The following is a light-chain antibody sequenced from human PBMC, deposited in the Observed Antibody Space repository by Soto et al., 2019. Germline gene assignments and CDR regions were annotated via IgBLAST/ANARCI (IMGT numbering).Light chain of an antibody. Sequence: EIVLTQSPGTLSLSPGERATLSCRASQSVSSSYLAWYQQKPGQAPRLLIYGASSRATGIPDRFSGSGSETDFTLTISRLEPDDFAVYYCQHYGSSSWTFGQGTKVDIK. CDR2: GAS. J-gene: IGKJ1*01. CDR3: QHYGSSSWT. CDR1: QSVSSSY. V-gene: IGKV3-20*01.